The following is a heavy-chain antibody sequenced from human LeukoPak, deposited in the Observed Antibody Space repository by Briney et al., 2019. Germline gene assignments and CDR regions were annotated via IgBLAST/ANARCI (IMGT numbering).Heavy chain of an antibody. V-gene: IGHV4-4*02. CDR1: SGSISSSNW. Sequence: SETLSLTCAVSSGSISSSNWWSWVRQPPGKGLEWIGEIYHSGSTNYNPSLKNRVTISIDKSKNQFSLKMNSVTAADTAIYFCGAGDSYYFDYWGQGTLVTASS. D-gene: IGHD4-17*01. CDR2: IYHSGST. J-gene: IGHJ4*02. CDR3: GAGDSYYFDY.